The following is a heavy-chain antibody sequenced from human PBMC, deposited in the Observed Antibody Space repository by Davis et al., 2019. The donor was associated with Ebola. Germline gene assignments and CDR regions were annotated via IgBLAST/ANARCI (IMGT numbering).Heavy chain of an antibody. D-gene: IGHD5-24*01. J-gene: IGHJ4*02. CDR3: ARDKDGYNYYFDY. Sequence: GESLKISCAASGFTVSSNYMSWVRQAPGKGLEWVANIKQDGSEKYYVDSVKGRFAISRDNAKNSLYLQMNSLRAEDTAVYYCARDKDGYNYYFDYWGQGTLVTVSS. V-gene: IGHV3-7*03. CDR1: GFTVSSNY. CDR2: IKQDGSEK.